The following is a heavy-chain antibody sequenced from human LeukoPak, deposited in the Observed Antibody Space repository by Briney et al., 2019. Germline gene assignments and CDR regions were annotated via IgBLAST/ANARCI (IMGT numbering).Heavy chain of an antibody. J-gene: IGHJ4*02. Sequence: TGGSLRLSCAASGWVRQSPGKGLEWVAVIWYDGSNKYYADSVKGRFTISRDNSKNTLYLQMNSLRAEDTAVYYCARGRGDSSGYSNDYWGQGTLVTVSS. D-gene: IGHD3-22*01. CDR3: ARGRGDSSGYSNDY. CDR1: G. V-gene: IGHV3-33*08. CDR2: IWYDGSNK.